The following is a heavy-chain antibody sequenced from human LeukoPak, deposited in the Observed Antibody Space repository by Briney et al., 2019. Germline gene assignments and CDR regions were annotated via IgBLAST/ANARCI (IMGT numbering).Heavy chain of an antibody. CDR3: ARDADYYDSSGYKYYYYGMDV. D-gene: IGHD3-22*01. CDR2: ISSSSSYI. V-gene: IGHV3-21*01. CDR1: GFTFSSYS. Sequence: GGSLRLSCAASGFTFSSYSMNWVRQAPGKGLEWVSSISSSSSYIYYADSVKGRFTIPRDNAKNSLYLQMNSLRAEDTAVYYCARDADYYDSSGYKYYYYGMDVWGQGTTVTVSS. J-gene: IGHJ6*02.